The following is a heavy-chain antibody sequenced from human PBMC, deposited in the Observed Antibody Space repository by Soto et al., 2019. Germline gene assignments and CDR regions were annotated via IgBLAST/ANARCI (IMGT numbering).Heavy chain of an antibody. CDR1: RRPFSNYA. D-gene: IGHD2-15*01. Sequence: SVKVSCKASRRPFSNYAITWVRQAPGQTLEWLGRIIPIFGTADYAQKFQGRVTISADESTTTAYMELSSLRSDDTAVYYCAKDGGRAGYFGNWFDPWGQGTLVTVSS. CDR2: IIPIFGTA. CDR3: AKDGGRAGYFGNWFDP. V-gene: IGHV1-69*13. J-gene: IGHJ5*02.